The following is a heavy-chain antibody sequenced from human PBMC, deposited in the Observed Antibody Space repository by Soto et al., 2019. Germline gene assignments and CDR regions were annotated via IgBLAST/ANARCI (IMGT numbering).Heavy chain of an antibody. CDR2: VFHSGSS. Sequence: QVQLRESGPRLVKPSETLSVTCTVSGASVTGFYWSWLRPAPGKGLAWIGYVFHSGSSNYNPTPRSRGTISADTTKSQVSLRLTSVSAALRTVYYGARAPGLRVAHIDSWGQATLVTVP. CDR3: ARAPGLRVAHIDS. CDR1: GASVTGFY. D-gene: IGHD3-3*01. V-gene: IGHV4-59*02. J-gene: IGHJ4*02.